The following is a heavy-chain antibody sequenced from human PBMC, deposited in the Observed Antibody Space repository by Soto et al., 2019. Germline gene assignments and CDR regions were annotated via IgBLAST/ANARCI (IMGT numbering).Heavy chain of an antibody. Sequence: GGSLRLSCAASGFTVSSNYMSWVRQAPGKGLEWVSVIYSGGSTHYAESVKGRFTISRHNSKNTLYLQMNSLRAEDTAVYYCARLVRDYGFWSGDRGDYYYMDVWGKGTTVTVSS. D-gene: IGHD3-3*01. CDR3: ARLVRDYGFWSGDRGDYYYMDV. J-gene: IGHJ6*03. CDR1: GFTVSSNY. CDR2: IYSGGST. V-gene: IGHV3-53*04.